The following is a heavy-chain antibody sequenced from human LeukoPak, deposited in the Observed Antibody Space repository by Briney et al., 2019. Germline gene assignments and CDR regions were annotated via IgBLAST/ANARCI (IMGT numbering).Heavy chain of an antibody. J-gene: IGHJ4*02. D-gene: IGHD3-22*01. Sequence: SETLSLTCTVSGGSISTYYGNWIRQAPGKGLEWIGYIYYSGSTNYNPSLKSRVTMSVDTSKNQFSLKLSSVTAADTAVYYCAGGPYYYDSSGPIDYWGQGTLVTVSS. CDR2: IYYSGST. CDR3: AGGPYYYDSSGPIDY. V-gene: IGHV4-59*12. CDR1: GGSISTYY.